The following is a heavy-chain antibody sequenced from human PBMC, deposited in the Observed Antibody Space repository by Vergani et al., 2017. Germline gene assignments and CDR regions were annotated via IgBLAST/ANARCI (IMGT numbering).Heavy chain of an antibody. CDR1: GYTLTELS. D-gene: IGHD4-17*01. V-gene: IGHV1-24*01. CDR2: FDPEDGET. Sequence: QVQLVQSGAEVKKPGSSVKVSCKASGYTLTELSMHWVRQAPGKGLEWMGGFDPEDGETIYAQKFQGRVTMTEDTSTDTAYMELSSLRSEDTAVYYCATLNTVTTSDYYYYYYMDVWGKGTTVTVSS. CDR3: ATLNTVTTSDYYYYYYMDV. J-gene: IGHJ6*03.